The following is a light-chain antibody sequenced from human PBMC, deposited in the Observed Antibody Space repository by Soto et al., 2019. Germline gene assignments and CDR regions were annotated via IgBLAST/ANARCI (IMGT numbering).Light chain of an antibody. CDR2: AAS. Sequence: EIVLTQSPGTLSLSPGERATLSCRASQSVSSTYLAWYQQKPGQPPRLLIYAASSRATGIPDRFSGTGSGTDFTLPISRLEPEDFAVYYCQQYDNSLYTFGPGTKLEIK. CDR3: QQYDNSLYT. CDR1: QSVSSTY. J-gene: IGKJ2*01. V-gene: IGKV3-20*01.